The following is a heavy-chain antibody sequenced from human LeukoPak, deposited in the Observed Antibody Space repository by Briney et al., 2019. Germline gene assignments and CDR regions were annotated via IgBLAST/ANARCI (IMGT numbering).Heavy chain of an antibody. D-gene: IGHD3-22*01. V-gene: IGHV3-30-3*01. CDR3: ARALPITMIVVVYPGGMDV. Sequence: GGSLRLSCAASGFTFSHFWMSWVRQAPGKGLEWVAVISYDGSNKYYADSVKGRFTISRDNSKNTLYLQMNSLRAEDTAVYYCARALPITMIVVVYPGGMDVWGQGTTVTVSS. J-gene: IGHJ6*02. CDR1: GFTFSHFW. CDR2: ISYDGSNK.